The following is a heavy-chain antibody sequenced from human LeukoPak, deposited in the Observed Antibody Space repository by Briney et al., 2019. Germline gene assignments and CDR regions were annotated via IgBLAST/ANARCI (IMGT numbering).Heavy chain of an antibody. V-gene: IGHV4-39*07. J-gene: IGHJ4*02. CDR1: GGSISSTSYY. CDR2: IYYSGST. CDR3: ARDGDSSGWTRSDY. Sequence: SETLSLTCTVSGGSISSTSYYWGWIRQPPGKGLEWIGSIYYSGSTYYNPSLKSRVTISADRSKNQFSLKLSSVTAADTAVYYCARDGDSSGWTRSDYWGQGTLVTVSS. D-gene: IGHD6-19*01.